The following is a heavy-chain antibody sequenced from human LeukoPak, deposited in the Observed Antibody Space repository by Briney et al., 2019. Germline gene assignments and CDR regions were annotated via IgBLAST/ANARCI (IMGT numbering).Heavy chain of an antibody. J-gene: IGHJ4*02. CDR1: GGSFSGYY. Sequence: SETLSLTCAVYGGSFSGYYWSWIRQPPGKGLEWIGEINHSGSTNYNPSLKSRVTISVDTSKNQFSLKLSSVTAADTAVYYCAREYTTTSTSFDYWGRGTLVTVSS. CDR2: INHSGST. D-gene: IGHD6-6*01. V-gene: IGHV4-34*01. CDR3: AREYTTTSTSFDY.